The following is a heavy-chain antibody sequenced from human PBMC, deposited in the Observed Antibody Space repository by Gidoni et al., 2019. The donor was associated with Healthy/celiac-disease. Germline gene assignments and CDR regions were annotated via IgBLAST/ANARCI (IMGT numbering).Heavy chain of an antibody. V-gene: IGHV1-69*01. D-gene: IGHD2-8*02. CDR2: IIPIFGTA. Sequence: QVQLVQSGAEVKKPGSSVTVSCKASGGTFSSYAISWVRQAPGQGLEWMGGIIPIFGTANYAQKFQGRVTITADESTSTAYMELSSLRSEDTAVYYCATDCTGGVCPFWWFDPWGQGTLVTVSS. CDR1: GGTFSSYA. J-gene: IGHJ5*02. CDR3: ATDCTGGVCPFWWFDP.